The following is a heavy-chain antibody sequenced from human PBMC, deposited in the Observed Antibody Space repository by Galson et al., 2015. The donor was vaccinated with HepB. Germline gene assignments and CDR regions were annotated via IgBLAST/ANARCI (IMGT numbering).Heavy chain of an antibody. Sequence: SVKVSCKASGYTFTSYGISWVRQAPGQGLEWMGWISAYNGNTNYAQKLQGRVTMTTDTSTSTAYMELRSLRSDDTAVYYCARVIGYCSSTRCYTYYFDYWGQGTLVTVSS. V-gene: IGHV1-18*04. CDR1: GYTFTSYG. CDR2: ISAYNGNT. D-gene: IGHD2-2*01. CDR3: ARVIGYCSSTRCYTYYFDY. J-gene: IGHJ4*02.